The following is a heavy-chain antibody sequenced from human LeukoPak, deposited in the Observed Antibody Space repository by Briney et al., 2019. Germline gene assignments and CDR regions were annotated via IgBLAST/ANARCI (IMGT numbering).Heavy chain of an antibody. Sequence: ASVKVSCKASGYTFTSYGISWVRQAPGQGLEWMGWISAYNGNTNYAQKLQGRVTMTTDTSTSTAYVELRSLRSDDTAVYYCASTSDYYYYGMDVWGQGTTVTVSS. V-gene: IGHV1-18*01. CDR2: ISAYNGNT. CDR1: GYTFTSYG. D-gene: IGHD2/OR15-2a*01. CDR3: ASTSDYYYYGMDV. J-gene: IGHJ6*02.